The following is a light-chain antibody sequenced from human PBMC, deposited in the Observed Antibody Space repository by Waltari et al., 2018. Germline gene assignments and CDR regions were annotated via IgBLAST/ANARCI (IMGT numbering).Light chain of an antibody. Sequence: QSALTQPASVSGSPGQSITISCTGTSSDVGGYNYVSWYQQHPGRAPKVMIYDVSNRSSGVSNRFSGSKSGNTASLTISGLQAEDEADDYRSSFTGSSTLVFGGGTKLTVL. J-gene: IGLJ2*01. CDR2: DVS. CDR3: SSFTGSSTLV. CDR1: SSDVGGYNY. V-gene: IGLV2-14*03.